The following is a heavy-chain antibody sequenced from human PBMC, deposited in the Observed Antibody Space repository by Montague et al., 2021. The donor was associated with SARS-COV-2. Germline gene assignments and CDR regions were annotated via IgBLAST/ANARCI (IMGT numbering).Heavy chain of an antibody. V-gene: IGHV4-34*01. J-gene: IGHJ3*02. CDR1: SGSFSVYY. D-gene: IGHD1-1*01. CDR2: ISQSGTA. Sequence: SETLSLTCAVYSGSFSVYYWSWLRQSPRSGLEWIAEISQSGTAHYNPSLESRVSISIDTSRNQFTLKLSSVTAADTAMYYCAREREVERAARTLVAFDMWGQGTMVTVSS. CDR3: AREREVERAARTLVAFDM.